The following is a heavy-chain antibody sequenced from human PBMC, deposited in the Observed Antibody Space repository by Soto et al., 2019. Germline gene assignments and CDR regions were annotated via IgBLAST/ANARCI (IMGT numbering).Heavy chain of an antibody. J-gene: IGHJ6*02. D-gene: IGHD3-3*01. CDR3: ARGITIFGVVTYYYGMDV. CDR1: GGSISSGNYY. Sequence: PSETLSLTCTVSGGSISSGNYYWSWIRQPPGKGLEWIGFISYSGTTHYSASLRSRVSISVDTSKNQFSLDLSSVTAADTATYYCARGITIFGVVTYYYGMDVWGQGTTVTVSS. V-gene: IGHV4-30-4*01. CDR2: ISYSGTT.